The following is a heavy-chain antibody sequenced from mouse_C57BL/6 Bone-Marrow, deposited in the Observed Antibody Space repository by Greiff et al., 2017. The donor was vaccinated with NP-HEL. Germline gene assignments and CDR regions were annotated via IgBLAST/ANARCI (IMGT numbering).Heavy chain of an antibody. CDR1: GYTFTSYW. D-gene: IGHD1-1*01. J-gene: IGHJ3*01. V-gene: IGHV1-69*01. CDR2: ISPSDSYT. CDR3: ARGYYGSSLAWFAY. Sequence: QVQLQQPGAALVMPGASVKLSCKASGYTFTSYWMHWVKQRPGQGLEWIGVISPSDSYTNYNQKFTGKSTLTVDKSSSTAYMQLSSLTSEDSAVYYCARGYYGSSLAWFAYWGQGTLVTVSA.